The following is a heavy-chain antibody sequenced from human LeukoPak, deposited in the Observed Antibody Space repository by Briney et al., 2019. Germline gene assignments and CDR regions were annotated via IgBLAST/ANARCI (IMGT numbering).Heavy chain of an antibody. V-gene: IGHV3-7*01. CDR2: IKQDGSEK. Sequence: GGSLRLSCAASGFTFSSYEMSWVRQAPGKGLEWVANIKQDGSEKYYVGYVKGPFTISRDNAKNSLYLQMNSLRAEDTAVYYCARDEPRTWQWLGEFDYWGQGTLVTVSS. J-gene: IGHJ4*02. CDR1: GFTFSSYE. CDR3: ARDEPRTWQWLGEFDY. D-gene: IGHD6-19*01.